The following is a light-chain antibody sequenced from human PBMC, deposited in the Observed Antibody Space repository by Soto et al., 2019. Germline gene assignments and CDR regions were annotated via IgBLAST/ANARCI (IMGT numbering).Light chain of an antibody. Sequence: EILLTQSPATLAVSPGEGATLSCRASQSVRDNLAWYQQKPGQAPRLLIYRASTRATGVPARFSGSRSWTEFTLTISSLQSEDVSVYFCQHYNFWPHTFGQGTKLEIK. CDR1: QSVRDN. V-gene: IGKV3-15*01. J-gene: IGKJ2*01. CDR2: RAS. CDR3: QHYNFWPHT.